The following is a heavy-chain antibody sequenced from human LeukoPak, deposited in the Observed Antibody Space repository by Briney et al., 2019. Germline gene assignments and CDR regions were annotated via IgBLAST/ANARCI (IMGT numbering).Heavy chain of an antibody. V-gene: IGHV1-8*01. CDR3: ARAAARMKNWSDP. CDR1: GYTFTSYD. D-gene: IGHD6-13*01. CDR2: MNPNSGNT. J-gene: IGHJ5*02. Sequence: ASVKVSCKASGYTFTSYDINWVRQATGQGLEWMGWMNPNSGNTGYAQKFQGRVTMTRNTSISTAYMELSSLRSEDTAMYYCARAAARMKNWSDPWGQGTLVTVSS.